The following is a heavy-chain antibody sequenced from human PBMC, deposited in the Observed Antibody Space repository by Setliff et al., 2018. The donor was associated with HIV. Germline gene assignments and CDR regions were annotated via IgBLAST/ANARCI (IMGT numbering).Heavy chain of an antibody. CDR2: IDTINGNT. CDR3: VIGSAARPFDY. J-gene: IGHJ4*02. Sequence: GASVKVSCKASGYTFTNFAMYWVRQAPGQRPEWMGWIDTINGNTKYSQKFQGRVTITRDTSASTAYMELSSLRSEDTAVYYCVIGSAARPFDYWGQGTLVTVSS. V-gene: IGHV1-3*04. D-gene: IGHD6-6*01. CDR1: GYTFTNFA.